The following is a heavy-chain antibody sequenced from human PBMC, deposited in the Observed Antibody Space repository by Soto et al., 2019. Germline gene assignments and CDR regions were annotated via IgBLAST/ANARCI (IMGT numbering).Heavy chain of an antibody. CDR3: ARLPGWDYYYGMDV. D-gene: IGHD1-26*01. Sequence: QVTLKESGPVLVKPTETLTLTYTVSGFSLSNARMGVSWIRQPPGKALEWLAHIFSNDEKSYSTSLKSRLTISKDTSKSQVVLTMTNIDPVDTATYYCARLPGWDYYYGMDVWGQGTTVTVSS. J-gene: IGHJ6*02. V-gene: IGHV2-26*01. CDR1: GFSLSNARMG. CDR2: IFSNDEK.